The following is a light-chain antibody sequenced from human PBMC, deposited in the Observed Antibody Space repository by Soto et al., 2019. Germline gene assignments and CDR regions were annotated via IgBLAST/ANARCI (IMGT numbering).Light chain of an antibody. CDR1: QSVSSTY. J-gene: IGKJ1*01. CDR3: QQFGTSFWT. V-gene: IGKV3-20*01. Sequence: EIVLTQSPVTLSLSPGERATLSCRTSQSVSSTYLAWYQQRPGQAPRLLIYGASTRATGIPDRFSGSGSGTDFTLTISSLEPEDFVVYYCQQFGTSFWTFGQGTKVEIK. CDR2: GAS.